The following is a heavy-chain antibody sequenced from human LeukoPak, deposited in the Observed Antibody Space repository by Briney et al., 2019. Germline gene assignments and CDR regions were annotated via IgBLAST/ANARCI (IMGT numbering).Heavy chain of an antibody. CDR3: AIEISRRYYY. CDR1: GYTFTGYY. CDR2: INPNSGGT. V-gene: IGHV1-2*02. Sequence: ASVKVSCKTSGYTFTGYYMHWVRQAPGQGLEWMGWINPNSGGTNYAQKFQGRVTMTRDTSISTAYMELSSLRSDDTAVYYCAIEISRRYYYWGQGTLVTVSS. J-gene: IGHJ4*02. D-gene: IGHD1-1*01.